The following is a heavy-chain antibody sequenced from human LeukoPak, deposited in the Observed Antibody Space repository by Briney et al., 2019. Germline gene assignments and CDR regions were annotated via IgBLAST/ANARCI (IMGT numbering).Heavy chain of an antibody. CDR3: ARSIGEYDAMDV. CDR1: GFTFSSYS. Sequence: GGSLRLSCAASGFTFSSYSMNGVRQAPGKGLEWVSFISSSSSYIYYADSVKGRFTISRDNAKNSLYLQMNSLRAEDTAVYYCARSIGEYDAMDVWGQGTTVTVSS. D-gene: IGHD2/OR15-2a*01. V-gene: IGHV3-21*01. CDR2: ISSSSSYI. J-gene: IGHJ6*02.